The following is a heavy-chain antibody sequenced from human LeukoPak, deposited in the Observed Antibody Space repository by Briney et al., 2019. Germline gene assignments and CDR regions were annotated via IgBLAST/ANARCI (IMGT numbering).Heavy chain of an antibody. CDR3: ARARNYYNSSGPPSHYYYYYMDV. V-gene: IGHV1-2*02. J-gene: IGHJ6*03. CDR2: INPNSGGT. CDR1: GYTFTGYY. D-gene: IGHD3-22*01. Sequence: ASVKVSCKASGYTFTGYYMHWVRQAPGQGLEWMGWINPNSGGTNYAQKFQGRVTITADESTSTAYMELSSLRSEDTAVYYCARARNYYNSSGPPSHYYYYYMDVWGKGTTVTISS.